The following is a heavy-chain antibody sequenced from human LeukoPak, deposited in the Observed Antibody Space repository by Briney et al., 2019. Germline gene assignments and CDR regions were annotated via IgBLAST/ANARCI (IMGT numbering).Heavy chain of an antibody. Sequence: GGSLRLSCAASGFTFSSIAMSWVRQAPDKGLEWVSTISGSGGGTYYADSVKGRFTISRDDSKNTLYLQMNSLRADDTAVYYCAKDLGRYRNNFFDYWGQGNLVTVSA. CDR3: AKDLGRYRNNFFDY. CDR1: GFTFSSIA. CDR2: ISGSGGGT. D-gene: IGHD1-26*01. J-gene: IGHJ4*02. V-gene: IGHV3-23*01.